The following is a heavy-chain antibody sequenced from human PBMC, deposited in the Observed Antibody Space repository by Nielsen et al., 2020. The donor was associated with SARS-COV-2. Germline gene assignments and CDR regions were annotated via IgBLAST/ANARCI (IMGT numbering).Heavy chain of an antibody. V-gene: IGHV3-21*01. CDR3: ATYYYGSGSYYDYYGMDV. J-gene: IGHJ6*02. CDR1: GFTFSSYS. CDR2: ISSSSSYI. D-gene: IGHD3-10*01. Sequence: GGSLRLSCAASGFTFSSYSMNWVRQAPGKGLEWVSSISSSSSYIYYADSVKGRFTISRDNAKNSLYLQMNSLRAEDTAVYYCATYYYGSGSYYDYYGMDVWGQGTTVTVSS.